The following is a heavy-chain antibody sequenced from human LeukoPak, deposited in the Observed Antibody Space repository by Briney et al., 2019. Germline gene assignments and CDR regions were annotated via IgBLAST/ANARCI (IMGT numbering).Heavy chain of an antibody. CDR1: GFTFRSYA. D-gene: IGHD6-13*01. V-gene: IGHV3-23*01. Sequence: GGSLRLSCAASGFTFRSYAMSWVRQAPGKGLEWVSAISGSGGSTYYADSVKGRFTISRDNSKTTLYLQVNSLRAEDTAVYYCAKDFAVYSTSYYGYWGQGTLVIVSS. J-gene: IGHJ4*02. CDR3: AKDFAVYSTSYYGY. CDR2: ISGSGGST.